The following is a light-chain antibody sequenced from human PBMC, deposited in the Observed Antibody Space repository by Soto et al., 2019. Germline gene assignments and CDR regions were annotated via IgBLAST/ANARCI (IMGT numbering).Light chain of an antibody. CDR2: DAS. CDR1: QSVSNF. V-gene: IGKV3-11*01. Sequence: EIVLTQSPATLSLSPGGSGTLSRRASQSVSNFLAWYLQRPGQAPRLLIFDASKRAAGVPARFSGSGSGTDFTLTISILEPEDFAVYYCQQRYNWPPITFGQGTRLEIK. CDR3: QQRYNWPPIT. J-gene: IGKJ5*01.